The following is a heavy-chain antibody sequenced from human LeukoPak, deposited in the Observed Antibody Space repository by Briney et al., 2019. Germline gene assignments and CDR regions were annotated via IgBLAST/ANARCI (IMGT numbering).Heavy chain of an antibody. V-gene: IGHV4-34*01. Sequence: SETLSLTCAVYGGSFSGYYWSWIRQPPGKGLEWIGEINHSGSTNYNPSLKSRVTISVDTSKNQFSLKLSSVTAADTAVYYCERGYCSSTSCYRQYNWFDPWGQGTLVTVSS. J-gene: IGHJ5*02. CDR3: ERGYCSSTSCYRQYNWFDP. CDR1: GGSFSGYY. CDR2: INHSGST. D-gene: IGHD2-2*01.